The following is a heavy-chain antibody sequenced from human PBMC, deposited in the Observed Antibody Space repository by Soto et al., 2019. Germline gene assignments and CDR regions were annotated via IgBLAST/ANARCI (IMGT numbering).Heavy chain of an antibody. Sequence: GGSLRLSCAASGFTFSSYAMSWVRQAPGKGLEWVSAISGSGGSTSYADAVKGRSTISRDNSKNTLYRKMNSLRAEDTAVYYCAKPGRFLEWLPLGMDVWGQGTTVTVSS. CDR3: AKPGRFLEWLPLGMDV. CDR2: ISGSGGST. CDR1: GFTFSSYA. J-gene: IGHJ6*02. V-gene: IGHV3-23*01. D-gene: IGHD3-3*01.